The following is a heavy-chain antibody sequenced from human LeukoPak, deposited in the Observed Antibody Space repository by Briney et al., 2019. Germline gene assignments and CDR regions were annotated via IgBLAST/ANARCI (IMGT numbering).Heavy chain of an antibody. CDR1: GYTFTSYA. CDR3: ARAGNWNYANYYFDY. J-gene: IGHJ4*02. V-gene: IGHV1-3*01. CDR2: INAGNGNT. D-gene: IGHD1-7*01. Sequence: ASVTVSCTASGYTFTSYAMHWVRQAPGQGLEWMGWINAGNGNTKYSQKFQGRVTITRDTSASTAYMELSSLRSEDTAVYYCARAGNWNYANYYFDYWGQGTLVTVSS.